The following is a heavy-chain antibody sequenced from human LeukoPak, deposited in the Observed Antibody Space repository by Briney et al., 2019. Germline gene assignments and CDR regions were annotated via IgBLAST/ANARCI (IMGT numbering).Heavy chain of an antibody. CDR1: GGSFSGYY. Sequence: SETLSLTCAVYGGSFSGYYWSWIRQPPGKGLEWIGEINHSGSTNYNPSLKSRVTISVDTSKNQFSLKLSSVTAADTAVYYCARDKYDILTGAFDYWGQGTLVTVSS. V-gene: IGHV4-34*01. D-gene: IGHD3-9*01. J-gene: IGHJ4*02. CDR2: INHSGST. CDR3: ARDKYDILTGAFDY.